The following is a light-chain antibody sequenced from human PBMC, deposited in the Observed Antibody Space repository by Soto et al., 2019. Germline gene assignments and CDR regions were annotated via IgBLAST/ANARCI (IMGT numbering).Light chain of an antibody. CDR3: QQYGSSPPT. CDR1: QSVSSNY. J-gene: IGKJ1*01. V-gene: IGKV3-20*01. Sequence: EIVLTQSTGTLSLSPGERATLSCRASQSVSSNYLAWYQRKPGQAPRLLIYGASSRAIDIPNRFSGSGSGTDFTLTITRLEPEDFAVYYCQQYGSSPPTFGQGTKVEI. CDR2: GAS.